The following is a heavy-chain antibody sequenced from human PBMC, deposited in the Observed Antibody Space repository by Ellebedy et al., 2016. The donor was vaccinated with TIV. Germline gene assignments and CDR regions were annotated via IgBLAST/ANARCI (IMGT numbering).Heavy chain of an antibody. CDR2: ISGSGGST. Sequence: GESLKISXAASGFTFSSYAMSWVRQAPGKGLEWVSAISGSGGSTYYADSVKGRFTISRDNYRNTMSLQMNSLRSEDTAIYYCTKGYYYMDAWGKGTTVTVAS. J-gene: IGHJ6*03. V-gene: IGHV3-23*01. CDR1: GFTFSSYA. CDR3: TKGYYYMDA.